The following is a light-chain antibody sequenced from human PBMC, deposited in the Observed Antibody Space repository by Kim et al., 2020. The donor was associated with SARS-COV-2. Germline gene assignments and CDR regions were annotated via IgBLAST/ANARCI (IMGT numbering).Light chain of an antibody. Sequence: GKTVPTAFPGSGGSLTSNYVQWYQQRPGSAPTTVIYEDNQRPSGVPDRFSGSIDSSSNSASLTISGLKTEDEADYYCQSYDSSNWVFGGGTQLTVL. CDR1: GGSLTSNY. CDR2: EDN. J-gene: IGLJ3*02. V-gene: IGLV6-57*02. CDR3: QSYDSSNWV.